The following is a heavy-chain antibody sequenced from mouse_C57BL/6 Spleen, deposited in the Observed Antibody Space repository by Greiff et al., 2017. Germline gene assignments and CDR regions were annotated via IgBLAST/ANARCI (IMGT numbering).Heavy chain of an antibody. CDR1: GYTFTDYN. J-gene: IGHJ3*01. CDR2: INPNNGGT. V-gene: IGHV1-22*01. CDR3: ARGRQLRLPWFAY. D-gene: IGHD3-2*02. Sequence: VQLQQSGPELVKPGASVKMSCKASGYTFTDYNMHWVKQSHGKSLEWIGYINPNNGGTSYNQKFKGKATLTVNKSSSTAYMELRSLTSEDSAVYYCARGRQLRLPWFAYWGQGTLVTVSA.